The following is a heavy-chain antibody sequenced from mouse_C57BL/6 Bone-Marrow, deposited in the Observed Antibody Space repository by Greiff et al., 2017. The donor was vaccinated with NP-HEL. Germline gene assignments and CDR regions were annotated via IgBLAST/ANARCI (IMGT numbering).Heavy chain of an antibody. D-gene: IGHD4-1*01. J-gene: IGHJ1*03. V-gene: IGHV7-1*01. CDR1: GFTFSDFY. Sequence: EVKLVESGGGLVQSGRSLRLSCATSGFTFSDFYMEWVRQAPGKGLEWIAASRNKANDYTTEYSASVKGRFIVSRDTSQSILYLQMNALRAKDTAIYYCARDSNWEGPGYWYFDVWGTGTTVTVSS. CDR2: SRNKANDYTT. CDR3: ARDSNWEGPGYWYFDV.